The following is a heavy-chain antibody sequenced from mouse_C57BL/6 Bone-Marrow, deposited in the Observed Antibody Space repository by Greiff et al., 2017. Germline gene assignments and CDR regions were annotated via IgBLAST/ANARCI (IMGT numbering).Heavy chain of an antibody. D-gene: IGHD4-1*01. V-gene: IGHV7-3*01. J-gene: IGHJ3*01. CDR1: GFTFSDYY. CDR2: IRNKANGYTT. CDR3: ARYVGRGFAY. Sequence: EVKLMESGGGLVQPGGSLSLSCAASGFTFSDYYMSWVRQPPGKALEWLGFIRNKANGYTTEYSASVKGRFTISRDNSQSILYLQMNALRAEDSATYYCARYVGRGFAYWGQGTLVTVSA.